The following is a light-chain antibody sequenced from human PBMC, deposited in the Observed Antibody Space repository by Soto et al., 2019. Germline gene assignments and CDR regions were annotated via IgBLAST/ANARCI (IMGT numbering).Light chain of an antibody. CDR3: QQYNNWPRA. CDR2: GAS. CDR1: QSVGSN. V-gene: IGKV3-15*01. J-gene: IGKJ1*01. Sequence: EIVMTQSPATLSVSAGERATLSCRASQSVGSNLAWYQQKPGQAPRLLIYGASTRATGIPARFSGSGSGTELTLTISSLQSEDFSVYYCQQYNNWPRAFGQGAKVEIK.